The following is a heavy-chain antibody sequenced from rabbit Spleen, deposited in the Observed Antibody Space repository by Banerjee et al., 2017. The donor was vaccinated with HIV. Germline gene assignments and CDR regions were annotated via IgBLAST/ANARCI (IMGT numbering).Heavy chain of an antibody. Sequence: QEQLVESGGGLVQPEGSLTLTCKASRFSFSDRDVMCWVRQAPGKGLEWIACINAATANPVYATWEKGRFNISKTSSTTVTLQMTRLTAADTATYFCGRGSATMSMVITGYYLSLWGPGTLVTVS. V-gene: IGHV1S45*01. CDR3: GRGSATMSMVITGYYLSL. CDR2: INAATANP. J-gene: IGHJ4*01. CDR1: RFSFSDRDV. D-gene: IGHD2-1*01.